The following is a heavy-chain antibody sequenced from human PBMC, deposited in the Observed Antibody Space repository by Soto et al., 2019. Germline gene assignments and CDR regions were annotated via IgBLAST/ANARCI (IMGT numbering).Heavy chain of an antibody. Sequence: HPXGSLRLSCAASGFTFSSYAMSWVRQAPGKGLEWVSAISGSGGSTYYADSVKGRFTISRDNSKNTLYLQMNSLRAEDTAVYYCAKEHCSGGSCYRYYYYGMDVWGQGTTVTVSS. J-gene: IGHJ6*02. D-gene: IGHD2-15*01. CDR3: AKEHCSGGSCYRYYYYGMDV. CDR2: ISGSGGST. CDR1: GFTFSSYA. V-gene: IGHV3-23*01.